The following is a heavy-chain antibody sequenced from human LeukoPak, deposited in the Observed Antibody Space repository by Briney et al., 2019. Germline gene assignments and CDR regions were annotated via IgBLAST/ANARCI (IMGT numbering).Heavy chain of an antibody. CDR3: ARGTTQLLEWLLYDGMDV. V-gene: IGHV3-66*01. J-gene: IGHJ6*02. CDR1: GFTVSSNY. Sequence: GGSLRLSCAASGFTVSSNYISWVRQAPGKGLEWVSVIYSGGSTYYADSVKGRFTISRDNSKNTLYLQMNSLRAEDTAVYYCARGTTQLLEWLLYDGMDVWGQGTTVTVSS. D-gene: IGHD3-3*01. CDR2: IYSGGST.